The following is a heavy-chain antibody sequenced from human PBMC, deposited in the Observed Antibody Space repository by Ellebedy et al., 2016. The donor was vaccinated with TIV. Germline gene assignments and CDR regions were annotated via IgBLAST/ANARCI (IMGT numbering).Heavy chain of an antibody. D-gene: IGHD2-15*01. Sequence: GGSLRLXXAASGFSFRTYAMHWARQAPGKGLEWVAVISYDGSNKYYADSVKGRFTISRDNSKNTMYLQMNSLRVEDTAVYYCASPSYCSGDTCTSLFDYWGQGTLVTVSS. CDR1: GFSFRTYA. CDR2: ISYDGSNK. CDR3: ASPSYCSGDTCTSLFDY. J-gene: IGHJ4*02. V-gene: IGHV3-30-3*01.